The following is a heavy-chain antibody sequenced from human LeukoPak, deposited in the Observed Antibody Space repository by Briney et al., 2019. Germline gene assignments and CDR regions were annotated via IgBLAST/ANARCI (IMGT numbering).Heavy chain of an antibody. Sequence: PGGSLRLSCAASGFTFSSYAMSWVRQAPGKGLEWVSAISGSGGCTYYADSVKGRFTISRDNSKNTLYLQMNSLRAEDTAVYYCAKDRVGYCSSTSCLWPVDYWGQGTLVTVSS. CDR2: ISGSGGCT. D-gene: IGHD2-2*01. CDR1: GFTFSSYA. V-gene: IGHV3-23*01. CDR3: AKDRVGYCSSTSCLWPVDY. J-gene: IGHJ4*02.